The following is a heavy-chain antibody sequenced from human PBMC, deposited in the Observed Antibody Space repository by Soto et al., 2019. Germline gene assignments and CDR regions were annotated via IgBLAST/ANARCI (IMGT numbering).Heavy chain of an antibody. J-gene: IGHJ6*02. V-gene: IGHV4-59*08. D-gene: IGHD4-17*01. CDR3: VRQVIDYLHGLVDV. CDR1: SGPDRSHN. Sequence: QVQLQQSGPRLVKPSETLSLTCTVSSGPDRSHNWGWIRQPPGRGLEWIGYVSYTGDTAYHPALRGRVTISSDTSTNDISLTLNSVTAADPAGYYCVRQVIDYLHGLVDVWGQGTTVSVSS. CDR2: VSYTGDT.